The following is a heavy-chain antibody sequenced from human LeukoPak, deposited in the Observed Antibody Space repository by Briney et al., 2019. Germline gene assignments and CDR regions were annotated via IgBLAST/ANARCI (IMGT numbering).Heavy chain of an antibody. J-gene: IGHJ4*02. CDR3: AKAGYNWNYGPYFDY. V-gene: IGHV3-23*01. Sequence: GGSLRLSCAASGFTFSSYAMSWVRQAPGKGLEWVSAISGSGGSTYYADSVKGRFTISRDNSKNTLYLQMNSLRAEDTAVYYCAKAGYNWNYGPYFDYWGQGTLVTVSS. D-gene: IGHD1-7*01. CDR1: GFTFSSYA. CDR2: ISGSGGST.